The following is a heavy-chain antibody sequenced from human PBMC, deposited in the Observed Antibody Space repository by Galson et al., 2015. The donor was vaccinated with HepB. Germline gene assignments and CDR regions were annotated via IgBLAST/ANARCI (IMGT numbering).Heavy chain of an antibody. CDR1: GFTFSSYA. V-gene: IGHV3-30*04. J-gene: IGHJ4*02. CDR2: ISYDGSNK. CDR3: ARGLGSMHDY. D-gene: IGHD3-16*01. Sequence: SLRLSCAASGFTFSSYAMHWVRQAPGKGLEWVAVISYDGSNKCYADSVMGRFTISRDNSKNTLYLQMNSLRAEDTAVYYCARGLGSMHDYWCQGTLVTVSS.